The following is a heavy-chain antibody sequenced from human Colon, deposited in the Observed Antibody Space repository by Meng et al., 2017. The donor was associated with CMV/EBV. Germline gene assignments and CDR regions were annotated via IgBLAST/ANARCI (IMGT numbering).Heavy chain of an antibody. V-gene: IGHV4-31*02. CDR1: GGSFSSGGYC. D-gene: IGHD3-22*01. J-gene: IGHJ5*02. CDR3: ARTLVTTAGSGWFDP. CDR2: IFYSGST. Sequence: SGGSFSSGGYCWSRIRPHPGKGLEWIGYIFYSGSTYYNPSFRSRVIISVDTSKNQFSLNLTSVTAADTAVYYCARTLVTTAGSGWFDPWGQGTLVTVSS.